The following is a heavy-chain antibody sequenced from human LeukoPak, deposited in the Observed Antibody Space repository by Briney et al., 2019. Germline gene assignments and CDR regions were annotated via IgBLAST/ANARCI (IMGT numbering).Heavy chain of an antibody. J-gene: IGHJ3*02. CDR2: ISGDGATT. Sequence: QTGGSLRLSCAASGFTFDDYAMHWVRQAPGKGLESVSLISGDGATTYYAASVKGRFTISRDNKKNVLYLQMNNMETEDTALFYCAKDLSSVFDALNIWGQGTLVTVSS. CDR1: GFTFDDYA. CDR3: AKDLSSVFDALNI. V-gene: IGHV3-43*02. D-gene: IGHD3-10*01.